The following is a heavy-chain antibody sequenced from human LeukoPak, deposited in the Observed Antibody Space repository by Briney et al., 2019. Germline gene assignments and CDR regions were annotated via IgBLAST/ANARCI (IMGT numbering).Heavy chain of an antibody. J-gene: IGHJ3*02. D-gene: IGHD3-22*01. Sequence: GGSLRLSCAPSGFTVSSNYMSWVRHAPGKGLEGVSDIYSGGSTYYADSVKGRFTISRDNSKNTLYLQMNSLRAEDTAAYYCARDRYYDSSGYGSAFDIWGQGTMATVSS. CDR3: ARDRYYDSSGYGSAFDI. CDR2: IYSGGST. V-gene: IGHV3-53*01. CDR1: GFTVSSNY.